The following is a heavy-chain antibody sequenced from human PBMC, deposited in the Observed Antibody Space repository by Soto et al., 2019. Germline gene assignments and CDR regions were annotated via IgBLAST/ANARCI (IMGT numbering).Heavy chain of an antibody. J-gene: IGHJ5*02. V-gene: IGHV3-15*01. Sequence: GGSLRLSCRASGFTFIDAWMTWVRQAPGKGLEWVGRITTKTDGGTTDCAAPVKGRFTISRDDSKDTLYLQMNNLKTKDTAVYYCTAATGYCSSTSCSGPWGQGTLVTVSS. D-gene: IGHD2-2*01. CDR1: GFTFIDAW. CDR3: TAATGYCSSTSCSGP. CDR2: ITTKTDGGTT.